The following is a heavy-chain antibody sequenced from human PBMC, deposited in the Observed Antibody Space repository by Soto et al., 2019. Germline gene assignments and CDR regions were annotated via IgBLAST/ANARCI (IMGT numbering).Heavy chain of an antibody. Sequence: EVQLLESGGGLVQPGGSLRLSFAASGFTFSSYAMSWVRQAPGKGLEWVSAIIGSGGSTYYADSVKGRFTISRDNSKNTLYLQMNSLRAEDTAVYYCAKVLGRSSSSKPNYYYGMDVWGQGTTVTVSS. D-gene: IGHD6-6*01. J-gene: IGHJ6*02. CDR3: AKVLGRSSSSKPNYYYGMDV. V-gene: IGHV3-23*01. CDR2: IIGSGGST. CDR1: GFTFSSYA.